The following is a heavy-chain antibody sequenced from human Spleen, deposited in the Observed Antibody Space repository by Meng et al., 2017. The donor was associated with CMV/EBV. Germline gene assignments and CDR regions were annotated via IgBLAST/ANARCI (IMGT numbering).Heavy chain of an antibody. CDR1: GFTFSSYS. Sequence: ETLSLTCAASGFTFSSYSMNWVRQAPGKGLEWVSSISSSSSYIYYADSVKGRFTISRDSAKNSLYLQMNSLRAEDTAVYYCARLRYCSSTSCPYYFDYWGQGTLVTVSS. D-gene: IGHD2-2*01. V-gene: IGHV3-21*01. CDR3: ARLRYCSSTSCPYYFDY. J-gene: IGHJ4*02. CDR2: ISSSSSYI.